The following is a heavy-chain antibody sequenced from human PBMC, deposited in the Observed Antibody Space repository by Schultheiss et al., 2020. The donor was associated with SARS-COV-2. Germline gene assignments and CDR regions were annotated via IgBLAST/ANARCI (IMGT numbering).Heavy chain of an antibody. CDR2: IYSGGST. CDR1: GFTFSSYG. V-gene: IGHV3-66*01. CDR3: ARGERDVLRFLEWTTHTHGWYFDY. J-gene: IGHJ4*02. D-gene: IGHD3-3*01. Sequence: GESLKISCAASGFTFSSYGMHWVRQAPGKGLEWVSVIYSGGSTYYADSVKGRFTISRDNSKNTLYLQMNSLRAEDTAVYYCARGERDVLRFLEWTTHTHGWYFDYWGQGTLVTVSS.